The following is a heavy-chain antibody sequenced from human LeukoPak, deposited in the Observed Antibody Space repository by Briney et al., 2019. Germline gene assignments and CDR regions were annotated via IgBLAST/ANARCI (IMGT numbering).Heavy chain of an antibody. Sequence: SSETLSLTCTVSGGSISSNTYYWGWIRQPPGKGLEWIGSIYYSGSTYYDPSLKSRVAISVDTSKNQFSLKLNSVTAADTAVYYCARAEQQLNIFDIWGQGTMVTVSS. V-gene: IGHV4-39*07. J-gene: IGHJ3*02. CDR3: ARAEQQLNIFDI. D-gene: IGHD6-13*01. CDR2: IYYSGST. CDR1: GGSISSNTYY.